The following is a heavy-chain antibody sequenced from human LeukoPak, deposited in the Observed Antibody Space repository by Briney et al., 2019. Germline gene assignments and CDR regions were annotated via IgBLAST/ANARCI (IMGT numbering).Heavy chain of an antibody. CDR3: ARDSELRALDI. Sequence: GGSLRLSCAASGFTFSSYAMHWVRQAPGKGLEWVAVISYDGSNKYYADSVKGRFTISRDNSKNTLYLQMNSLRAEDTAVYYCARDSELRALDIWGQGTMVTVSS. J-gene: IGHJ3*02. CDR1: GFTFSSYA. D-gene: IGHD1-26*01. V-gene: IGHV3-30*04. CDR2: ISYDGSNK.